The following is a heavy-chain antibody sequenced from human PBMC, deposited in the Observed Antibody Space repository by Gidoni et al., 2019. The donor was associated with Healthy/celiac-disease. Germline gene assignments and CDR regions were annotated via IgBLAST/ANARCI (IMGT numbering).Heavy chain of an antibody. CDR2: IIPIFGTA. J-gene: IGHJ4*02. CDR1: GGTFSSYA. Sequence: QVQLVQSGAEVKKPGSSVKVSCKASGGTFSSYAISWVRQAPGQGLEWMGGIIPIFGTANYAQKFQGRVTITADKSTSTAYMELSSLRSEDTAVYYCACTYYYDSSGYYPLSYFDYWGQGTLVTVSS. CDR3: ACTYYYDSSGYYPLSYFDY. V-gene: IGHV1-69*06. D-gene: IGHD3-22*01.